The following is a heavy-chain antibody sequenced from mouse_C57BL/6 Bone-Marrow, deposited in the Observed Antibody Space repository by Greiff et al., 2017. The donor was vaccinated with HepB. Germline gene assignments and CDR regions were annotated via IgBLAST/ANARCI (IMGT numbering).Heavy chain of an antibody. V-gene: IGHV5-4*01. D-gene: IGHD1-1*01. CDR3: ARDYYGSSPPWFAY. CDR1: GFTFSSYA. CDR2: ISDGGSYT. Sequence: EVMLVESGGGLVKPGGSLKLSCAASGFTFSSYAMSWVRQTPEKRLEWVATISDGGSYTYYPDNVKGRFTISRDNAKNNLYLQMSHLKSEDTAMYYCARDYYGSSPPWFAYWGQGTLVTVSA. J-gene: IGHJ3*01.